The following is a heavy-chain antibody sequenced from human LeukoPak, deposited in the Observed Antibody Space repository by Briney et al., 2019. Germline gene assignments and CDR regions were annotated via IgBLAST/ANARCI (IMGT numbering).Heavy chain of an antibody. V-gene: IGHV5-51*01. D-gene: IGHD6-13*01. CDR3: ASRGVAAAGTDVFDI. CDR2: SYPGDSDT. CDR1: GYSFTSYW. Sequence: GESLKISCQGSGYSFTSYWIGWVRQMPGQGLEWMGMSYPGDSDTRYSPSFQGQVTTSADKSISTAYLQWSSLKASDTAMYYCASRGVAAAGTDVFDIWGQGTMVTVSS. J-gene: IGHJ3*02.